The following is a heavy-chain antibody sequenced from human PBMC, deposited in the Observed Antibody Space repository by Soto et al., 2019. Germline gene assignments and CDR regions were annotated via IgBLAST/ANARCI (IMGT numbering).Heavy chain of an antibody. Sequence: QVQLMQSGAEVKKPGASVKVSCKASGYTFTNYYIHWVRQAPGQGLEWMGIINPTSGSTNYAQKFQGRVTLPYDTSTTTVYMELSGLRSEDTAVLYCARDLAAGDHWGQGTLVTVSS. CDR3: ARDLAAGDH. J-gene: IGHJ4*02. D-gene: IGHD6-13*01. CDR1: GYTFTNYY. V-gene: IGHV1-46*01. CDR2: INPTSGST.